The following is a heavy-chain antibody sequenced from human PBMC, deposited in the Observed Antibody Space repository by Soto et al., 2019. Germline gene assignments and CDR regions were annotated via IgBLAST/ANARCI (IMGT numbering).Heavy chain of an antibody. CDR3: ARDLLTRGEPPLYYYYYYYMDG. D-gene: IGHD2-21*01. J-gene: IGHJ6*03. V-gene: IGHV3-74*01. CDR1: GFTFSSYW. CDR2: INSDGSST. Sequence: PGGSLRLSCAASGFTFSSYWMHWVRQAPGKGLVWVSRINSDGSSTSYADSVKGRFTISRDNAKNTLYLQMNSLRAEDTAVYYCARDLLTRGEPPLYYYYYYYMDGWGKGTTVTVSS.